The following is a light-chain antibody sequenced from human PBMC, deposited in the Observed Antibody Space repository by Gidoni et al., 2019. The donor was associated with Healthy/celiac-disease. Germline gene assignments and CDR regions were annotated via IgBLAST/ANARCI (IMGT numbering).Light chain of an antibody. Sequence: SALTQPASVSGSPGQSITISCTGTRSDVGGYNYVSWYQQHPVKAPKLMIYDVSNRPSGVSNRFSGLQAEDEADYYCSSYTSNNTSYWVFGGGTKLTVL. V-gene: IGLV2-14*01. J-gene: IGLJ3*02. CDR1: RSDVGGYNY. CDR2: DVS. CDR3: SSYTSNNTSYWV.